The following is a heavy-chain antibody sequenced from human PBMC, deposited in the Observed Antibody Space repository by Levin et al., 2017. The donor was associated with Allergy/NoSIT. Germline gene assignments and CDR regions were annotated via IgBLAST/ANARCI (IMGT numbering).Heavy chain of an antibody. J-gene: IGHJ4*02. CDR1: GFSLTTSGVG. CDR2: IYWDDDK. V-gene: IGHV2-5*02. D-gene: IGHD3-10*01. Sequence: ESGPTLVKPTQTLTLTCTFSGFSLTTSGVGVGWIRQPPGKALEWLALIYWDDDKRYSPSLKSRLTITKDTSKNQVVLAMTNMDPVDTGTYYCAHYVSGTYHFDYWGQGTLVTVSS. CDR3: AHYVSGTYHFDY.